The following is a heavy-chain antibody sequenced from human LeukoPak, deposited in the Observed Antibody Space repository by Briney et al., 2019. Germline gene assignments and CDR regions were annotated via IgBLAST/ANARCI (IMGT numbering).Heavy chain of an antibody. CDR3: AREDSGYGYAFDI. CDR1: GFTFSSYS. V-gene: IGHV3-48*01. D-gene: IGHD5-12*01. Sequence: GGSLRLSCAASGFTFSSYSMNWVRQAPGKGLEWISYISSSSRTTYYADSVKGRFTISRDNAKNSLYLQMNSLRAEDTAVYYCAREDSGYGYAFDIWGQGTMVAVSS. CDR2: ISSSSRTT. J-gene: IGHJ3*02.